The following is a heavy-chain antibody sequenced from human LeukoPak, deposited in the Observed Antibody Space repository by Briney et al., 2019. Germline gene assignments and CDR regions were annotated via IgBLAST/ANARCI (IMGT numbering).Heavy chain of an antibody. CDR2: IYYSGST. J-gene: IGHJ4*02. CDR3: ARHGPIDY. Sequence: PETLSLTCTVSGGSISSYYWSWIRQPPGKGLGWIGYIYYSGSTNYNPSLKSRVTISVDTSKSQFSLKLSSVTAADTAVYYCARHGPIDYWGQGTLVTVSS. CDR1: GGSISSYY. V-gene: IGHV4-59*08.